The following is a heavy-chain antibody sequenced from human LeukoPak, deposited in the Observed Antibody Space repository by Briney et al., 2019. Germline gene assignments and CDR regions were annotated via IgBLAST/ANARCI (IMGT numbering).Heavy chain of an antibody. D-gene: IGHD3-22*01. CDR1: GGSINNYY. CDR3: ARGYYDSSGYYPY. Sequence: PSETLSLTCTVSGGSINNYYWSWIRQPPGKGLEWIGYIYYSGSTNYNPSLKSRVTISVDTSKNQFSLKLSSVTAADTAVYYCARGYYDSSGYYPYWGQGTLVIVSS. V-gene: IGHV4-59*01. CDR2: IYYSGST. J-gene: IGHJ4*02.